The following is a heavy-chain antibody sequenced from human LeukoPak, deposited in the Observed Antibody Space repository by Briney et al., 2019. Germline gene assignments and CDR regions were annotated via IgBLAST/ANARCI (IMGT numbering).Heavy chain of an antibody. D-gene: IGHD6-6*01. CDR1: GGSISSGGYY. J-gene: IGHJ4*02. V-gene: IGHV4-39*01. CDR3: ATDLPSSIAAAHDHY. Sequence: SPSETLSLTCTVSGGSISSGGYYWSWIRQHPGKGLEWIGSIYYSGSTYYNPSLKSRVTISVDTSKNQFSLKLSSVTAADTAVYYCATDLPSSIAAAHDHYWGQGTLVTVSS. CDR2: IYYSGST.